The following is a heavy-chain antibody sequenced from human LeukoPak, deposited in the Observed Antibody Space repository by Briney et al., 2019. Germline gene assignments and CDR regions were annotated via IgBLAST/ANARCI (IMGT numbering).Heavy chain of an antibody. CDR3: AREYSRLYFQH. J-gene: IGHJ1*01. CDR1: GGSISSGSYY. CDR2: IYTSGST. V-gene: IGHV4-61*02. Sequence: SETLSLTCTVSGGSISSGSYYWSWIRQPAGKGLEWIGRIYTSGSTNYNPSLKSRVTISVDTSKNQFSLTLSSVTAADTAVYYCAREYSRLYFQHWGQGTLVTVSS. D-gene: IGHD6-13*01.